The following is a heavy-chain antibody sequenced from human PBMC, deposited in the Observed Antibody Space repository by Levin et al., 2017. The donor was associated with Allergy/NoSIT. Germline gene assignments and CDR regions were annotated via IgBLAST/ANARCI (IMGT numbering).Heavy chain of an antibody. CDR2: MSFSGST. J-gene: IGHJ4*02. CDR1: GDSISSFF. V-gene: IGHV4-59*01. Sequence: SETLSLTCTVSGDSISSFFWSWIRQPPGKGLEWIGYMSFSGSTNFNPSLKSRVTISVDTSKNQFSLRLSSVTAADTAVYYCARATRGSLIYYFDYWGPETLVTVSS. D-gene: IGHD5-12*01. CDR3: ARATRGSLIYYFDY.